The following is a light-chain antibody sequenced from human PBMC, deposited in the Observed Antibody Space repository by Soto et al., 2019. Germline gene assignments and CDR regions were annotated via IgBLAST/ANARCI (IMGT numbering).Light chain of an antibody. CDR2: DAS. Sequence: LTQSPASLSLSPGARATLSCRASQTVGISLAWYQHKPGQPPRLLIYDASKRATGIPARFGGSGSGTDFTLTISSLEPEDFAVYYCQQRTNWLFTFGPGTKVDIK. J-gene: IGKJ3*01. CDR3: QQRTNWLFT. V-gene: IGKV3-11*01. CDR1: QTVGIS.